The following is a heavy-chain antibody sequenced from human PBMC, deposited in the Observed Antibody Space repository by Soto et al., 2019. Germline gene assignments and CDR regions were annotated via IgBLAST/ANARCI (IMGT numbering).Heavy chain of an antibody. CDR1: GGSISSYY. CDR3: AKDSSGWYNWFDP. V-gene: IGHV4-59*01. D-gene: IGHD6-19*01. Sequence: SETLSLTCTVSGGSISSYYWSWIRQPPGKGLEWIGYIYYSGSTNYNPSLKSRVTISVDTSKNTLYLQMNSLRAEDTAVYYCAKDSSGWYNWFDPWGQGTLVTVSS. J-gene: IGHJ5*02. CDR2: IYYSGST.